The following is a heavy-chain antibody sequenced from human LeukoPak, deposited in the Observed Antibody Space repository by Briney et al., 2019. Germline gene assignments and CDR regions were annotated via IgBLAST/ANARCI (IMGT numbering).Heavy chain of an antibody. Sequence: SETLSLTCAVHGGSFSGYYWSWIRQPPGKGLEWIGEINHSGSTNYNPSLKSRVTISVDTSKNQFSLKLSSVTAADTAVYYCARGAGNCSGGSCYDYWGQGTLVTVSS. CDR1: GGSFSGYY. CDR3: ARGAGNCSGGSCYDY. D-gene: IGHD2-15*01. J-gene: IGHJ4*02. V-gene: IGHV4-34*01. CDR2: INHSGST.